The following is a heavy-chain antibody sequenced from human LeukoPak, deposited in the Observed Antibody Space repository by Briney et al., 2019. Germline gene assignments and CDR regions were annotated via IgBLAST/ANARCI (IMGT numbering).Heavy chain of an antibody. D-gene: IGHD2-15*01. V-gene: IGHV1-2*07. CDR2: INPKTGDT. CDR3: ARGRISN. Sequence: ASVNVSCKASGYTFTGYYIHWVRQSPGQGPGWMAWINPKTGDTNYAHKFQGRLTLTRDTSISTAYLQLTDLTSDDTGVFYCARGRISNWGQGTPLLVSS. J-gene: IGHJ4*02. CDR1: GYTFTGYY.